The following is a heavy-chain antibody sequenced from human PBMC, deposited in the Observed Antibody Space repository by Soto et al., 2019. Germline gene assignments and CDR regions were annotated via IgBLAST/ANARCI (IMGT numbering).Heavy chain of an antibody. CDR3: AIGGGQIYYKGLDV. D-gene: IGHD3-10*01. CDR1: GFFFSDYY. V-gene: IGHV3-11*01. Sequence: QVQLVESGGTLVKPGGSLRPSCAASGFFFSDYYLSWIRQAPGKGLECVAYISGTGDTKYYADSVEGRFTISRDNPKSSLYLQMNSLRAEDAAVYYCAIGGGQIYYKGLDVWGQGITVTVSS. CDR2: ISGTGDTK. J-gene: IGHJ6*02.